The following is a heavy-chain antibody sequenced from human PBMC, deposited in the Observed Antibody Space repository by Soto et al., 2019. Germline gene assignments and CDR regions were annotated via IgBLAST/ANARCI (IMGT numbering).Heavy chain of an antibody. CDR2: ISYDGSNK. CDR1: GFTFSSYA. CDR3: ARDDAMIVVVISLDY. V-gene: IGHV3-30-3*01. J-gene: IGHJ4*02. D-gene: IGHD3-22*01. Sequence: QVQLVESGGGVVQPGRSLRLSCAASGFTFSSYAMHWVRQAPGKGLEWVAVISYDGSNKYYADSVKGRFTISRDNSKNTLYLQMNRLRAEDTAVYYFARDDAMIVVVISLDYWGQGTLVTVSS.